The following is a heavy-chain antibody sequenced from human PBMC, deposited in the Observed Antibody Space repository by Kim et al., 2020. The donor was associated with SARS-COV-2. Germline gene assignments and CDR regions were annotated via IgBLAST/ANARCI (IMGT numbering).Heavy chain of an antibody. J-gene: IGHJ4*02. V-gene: IGHV3-23*01. CDR2: IRGSGGST. Sequence: GGSLRLSCAASGFTFSSYAMSWVRQAPGKGLEWVSAIRGSGGSTYYADSVKGRFTISRDNSKNTLYLQMNSLRAEDTAVYYCAKGGDIVVVPAAVTDYWGPRTPVTVS. D-gene: IGHD2-2*01. CDR1: GFTFSSYA. CDR3: AKGGDIVVVPAAVTDY.